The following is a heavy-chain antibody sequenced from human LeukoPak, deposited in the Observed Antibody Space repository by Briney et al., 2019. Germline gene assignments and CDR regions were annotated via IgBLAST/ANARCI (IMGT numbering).Heavy chain of an antibody. CDR3: ARSPLSSSGWYRADY. Sequence: ASETLSLTFTVPGGSIRTTYWNWIRQPAGKGLEWIGRIDGSGITTVSPCLRSRVTMSVDSSKSQISLNLISVTAAHTAMYCCARSPLSSSGWYRADYWGQGTQVAVSS. V-gene: IGHV4-4*07. D-gene: IGHD6-19*01. CDR1: GGSIRTTY. J-gene: IGHJ4*02. CDR2: IDGSGIT.